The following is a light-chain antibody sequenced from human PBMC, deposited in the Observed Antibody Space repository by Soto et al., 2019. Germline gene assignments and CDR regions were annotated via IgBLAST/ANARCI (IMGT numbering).Light chain of an antibody. CDR3: QQYGSSPPT. CDR1: QSISRY. J-gene: IGKJ1*01. CDR2: GAS. V-gene: IGKV3-20*01. Sequence: IVLTQSSGTLSLSPGERTTLSCRASQSISRYLAWDQQKPGQGPRLLIYGASSRATGTPDRFSGSGSGTDFTLTINRLEPEDFALYYCQQYGSSPPTFGQGTKVDIK.